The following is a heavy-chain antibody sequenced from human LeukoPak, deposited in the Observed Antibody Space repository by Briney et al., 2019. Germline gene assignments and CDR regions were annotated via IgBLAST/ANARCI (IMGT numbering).Heavy chain of an antibody. V-gene: IGHV4-59*01. CDR1: GDSISRYY. Sequence: PSETLSLTCTVSGDSISRYYWSWIRQPPGKGPECIGYISYSGSTNYNPSLKSRVTISLDTSKNHFSLKLTSVTAADTAVLYCARSQGAYFDYWGQGILVTVSS. CDR2: ISYSGST. CDR3: ARSQGAYFDY. J-gene: IGHJ4*02.